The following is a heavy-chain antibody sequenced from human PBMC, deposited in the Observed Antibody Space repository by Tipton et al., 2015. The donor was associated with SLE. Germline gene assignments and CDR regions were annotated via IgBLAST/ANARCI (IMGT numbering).Heavy chain of an antibody. J-gene: IGHJ5*02. CDR2: VFYTGST. D-gene: IGHD2-21*01. Sequence: TLSLTCIVSGDSLIKYYWNWFRQSPGKGLEWIGYVFYTGSTNYNPSFKSRVTISVDTSNNQFSLRLDSVTDADTAIYFCARAKSAMGSYDTWGQGAQVTVSS. CDR1: GDSLIKYY. V-gene: IGHV4-59*01. CDR3: ARAKSAMGSYDT.